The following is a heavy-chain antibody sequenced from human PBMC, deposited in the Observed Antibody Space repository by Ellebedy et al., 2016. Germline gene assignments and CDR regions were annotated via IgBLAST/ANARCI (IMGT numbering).Heavy chain of an antibody. V-gene: IGHV4-4*07. CDR1: GGSISSYY. Sequence: SETLSLTXTVSGGSISSYYWSWIRQPAGKGLEWIGRIYTSGSTNYNPSLKSRVTMSVDTSKNQFSLKLSSVTAADTAVYYCAREGLMVYAGAPDAFDIWGQGTMVTVSS. CDR2: IYTSGST. J-gene: IGHJ3*02. D-gene: IGHD2-8*01. CDR3: AREGLMVYAGAPDAFDI.